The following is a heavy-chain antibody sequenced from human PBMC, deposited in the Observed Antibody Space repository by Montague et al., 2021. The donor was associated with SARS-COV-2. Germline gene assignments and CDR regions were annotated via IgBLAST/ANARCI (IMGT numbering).Heavy chain of an antibody. Sequence: SETLSLTCTVSGGSITRNYYWGWIRQPPGKGLEWVGNIYYSGTTFINPSLESRVTISVDASKNQFSLNLTSVTAADTAVYYCARPLVRGVPKAFDIWGQGALV. CDR3: ARPLVRGVPKAFDI. D-gene: IGHD3-10*01. J-gene: IGHJ3*02. V-gene: IGHV4-39*01. CDR1: GGSITRNYY. CDR2: IYYSGTT.